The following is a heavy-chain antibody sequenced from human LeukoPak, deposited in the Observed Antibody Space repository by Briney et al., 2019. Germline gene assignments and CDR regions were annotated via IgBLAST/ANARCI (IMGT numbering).Heavy chain of an antibody. J-gene: IGHJ4*02. V-gene: IGHV3-23*01. D-gene: IGHD3-22*01. CDR1: GFTFSSYA. CDR3: AKTVYYYDRTGFDY. Sequence: PGGSLRLSCAASGFTFSSYAMSWVRQAPGKGLEWVSAISGSGGSTYYADSVKGRFTISRDNSKNTPYLQMNSLRAEDTAVYYCAKTVYYYDRTGFDYWGQGTLVTVSS. CDR2: ISGSGGST.